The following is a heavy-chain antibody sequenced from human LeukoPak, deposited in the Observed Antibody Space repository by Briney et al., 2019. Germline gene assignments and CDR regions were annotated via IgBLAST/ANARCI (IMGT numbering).Heavy chain of an antibody. V-gene: IGHV4-34*12. CDR2: VFHDGST. D-gene: IGHD6-19*01. Sequence: SETLSLTCGVYGGSLSGYYWGWIRQPPGKGLEWIGSVFHDGSTHYNPSLQSRVSISVDTSKNEFSLKLSSVSAADTARYYCARVSIKQWLIWGQGTLVTVSS. CDR3: ARVSIKQWLI. J-gene: IGHJ1*01. CDR1: GGSLSGYY.